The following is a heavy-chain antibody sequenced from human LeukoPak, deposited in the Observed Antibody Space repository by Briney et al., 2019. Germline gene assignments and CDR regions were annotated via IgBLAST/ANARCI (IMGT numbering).Heavy chain of an antibody. CDR1: DGSLSGNY. J-gene: IGHJ4*02. Sequence: SETLSLTCFVYDGSLSGNYWSWVRQPPGKGLEWIGETSHGGHTNYNPSLKSRVTISIDTSKNQFSLKLTSVTAADTAVYYCARDNDSSGTPQRTFDYWGQGTLSPSPQ. CDR3: ARDNDSSGTPQRTFDY. D-gene: IGHD3-22*01. CDR2: TSHGGHT. V-gene: IGHV4-34*01.